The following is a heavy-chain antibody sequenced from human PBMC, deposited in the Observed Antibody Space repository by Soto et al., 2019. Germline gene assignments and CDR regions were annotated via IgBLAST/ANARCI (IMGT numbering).Heavy chain of an antibody. Sequence: GASVKVSCKASGYTFTSYGISWVRQAPGQGLEWMGWISAYNGNTNYAQKLQGRATMTTDTSTSTAYMELRSLRSDDTAVYYCARSEVPAAMVSYYYYTDVWGKGTTVTVSS. CDR1: GYTFTSYG. CDR3: ARSEVPAAMVSYYYYTDV. V-gene: IGHV1-18*01. D-gene: IGHD2-2*01. J-gene: IGHJ6*03. CDR2: ISAYNGNT.